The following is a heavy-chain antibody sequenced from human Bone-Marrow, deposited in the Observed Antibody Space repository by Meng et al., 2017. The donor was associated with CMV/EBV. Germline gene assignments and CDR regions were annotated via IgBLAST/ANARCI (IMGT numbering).Heavy chain of an antibody. D-gene: IGHD7-27*01. J-gene: IGHJ6*02. Sequence: GSLRLSCAVFGGSFRAYYWSWIRQPPGKGLEWVGEINHSGRTNYSPSLKSRVTISVDASQKQFSLRLNSVTAADTAAYYCASSLAGDLGEAYYYYAMDVWGQGTTVTVSS. CDR3: ASSLAGDLGEAYYYYAMDV. V-gene: IGHV4-34*01. CDR1: GGSFRAYY. CDR2: INHSGRT.